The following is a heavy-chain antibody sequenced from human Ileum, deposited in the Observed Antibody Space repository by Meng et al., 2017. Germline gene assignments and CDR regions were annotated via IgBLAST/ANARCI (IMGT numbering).Heavy chain of an antibody. CDR3: ARGTRYSSSWTNWFDP. Sequence: SETLSLTCTVSGDSISSYYWSWIRQPPGKGLEWIGHIYYSGSTSYSPSLKSRVIISVDTSKNQFSLRLISVTTADAAVYYCARGTRYSSSWTNWFDPWGQGTLVTVSS. V-gene: IGHV4-59*01. J-gene: IGHJ5*02. CDR1: GDSISSYY. D-gene: IGHD6-13*01. CDR2: IYYSGST.